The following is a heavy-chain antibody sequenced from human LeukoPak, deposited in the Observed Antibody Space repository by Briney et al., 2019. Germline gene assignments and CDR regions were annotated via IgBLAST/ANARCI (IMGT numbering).Heavy chain of an antibody. CDR2: IWYDGSNK. CDR1: GFTFSSYG. V-gene: IGHV3-33*01. J-gene: IGHJ6*02. D-gene: IGHD1-20*01. CDR3: ARDYHWNPPHGMDV. Sequence: GGSLRLSCAASGFTFSSYGMHWVRQAPGKGLEWVAVIWYDGSNKYYADSVKGRFTISRDNSKNTLYLQMNSLRAEDTAVYYCARDYHWNPPHGMDVWGQGTTVTVSS.